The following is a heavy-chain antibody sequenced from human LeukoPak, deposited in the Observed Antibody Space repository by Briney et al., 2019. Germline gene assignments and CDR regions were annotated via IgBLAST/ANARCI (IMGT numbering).Heavy chain of an antibody. Sequence: ASVKVSCKASGYTFLDYGIRWVRQAPGRGLEWMGWMGVYSGNTNYGQKLQGRVTMTTDTSTTTAYLELRSLRSDDTAVYYCVRDLGDDKSGVGYFDYWGEGTLVTVPP. CDR2: MGVYSGNT. CDR3: VRDLGDDKSGVGYFDY. V-gene: IGHV1-18*01. D-gene: IGHD3-22*01. CDR1: GYTFLDYG. J-gene: IGHJ4*02.